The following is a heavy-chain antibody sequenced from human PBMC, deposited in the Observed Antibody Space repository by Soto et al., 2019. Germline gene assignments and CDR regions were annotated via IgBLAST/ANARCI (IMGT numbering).Heavy chain of an antibody. J-gene: IGHJ4*02. CDR1: GFSLSTSGVG. V-gene: IGHV2-5*02. Sequence: QITLKESGPTLVKPTQTLTLTCTFSGFSLSTSGVGVGWIRQPPGKALEWLALIYWDDDKRYSPSLKSRLTITKDTSKNQVVLTMTNMDLVDTATYYCAHWTYDILRYYFDYWGQGTLVTVSS. CDR2: IYWDDDK. D-gene: IGHD3-9*01. CDR3: AHWTYDILRYYFDY.